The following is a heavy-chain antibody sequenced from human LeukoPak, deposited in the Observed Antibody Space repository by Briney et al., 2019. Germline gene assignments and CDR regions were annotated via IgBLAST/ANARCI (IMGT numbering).Heavy chain of an antibody. CDR2: ISAYNGNT. V-gene: IGHV1-18*01. J-gene: IGHJ4*02. Sequence: RASVTVSCKASGYTFTSYGISWVRQAPGQGLEWMGWISAYNGNTNYAQKLQGRVTMTTDTSTSKAYIELRSLRSDDTAVYYCARDLGYCSGGSCFFDYWGQGTLVTVSS. D-gene: IGHD2-15*01. CDR3: ARDLGYCSGGSCFFDY. CDR1: GYTFTSYG.